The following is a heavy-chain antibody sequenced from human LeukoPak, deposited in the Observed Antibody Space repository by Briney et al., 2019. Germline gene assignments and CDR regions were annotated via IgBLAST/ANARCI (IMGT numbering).Heavy chain of an antibody. CDR3: ARSADSSGPYWYFDL. CDR2: ISSSSSYI. J-gene: IGHJ2*01. CDR1: GFTFSSYS. Sequence: GGSLRLSCAASGFTFSSYSMNWVRQAPGQGLEWVSSISSSSSYIYYADSVTGRFTISRDNAKNSLYLQMNSLRAEDTAVYYCARSADSSGPYWYFDLWGRGTLVTVSS. V-gene: IGHV3-21*01. D-gene: IGHD3-22*01.